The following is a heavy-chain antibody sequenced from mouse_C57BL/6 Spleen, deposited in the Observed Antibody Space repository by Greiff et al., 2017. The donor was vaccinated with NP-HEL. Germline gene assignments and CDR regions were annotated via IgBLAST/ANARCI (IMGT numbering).Heavy chain of an antibody. CDR2: IDPETGGT. J-gene: IGHJ2*01. CDR3: TRSIYDYDRVDY. CDR1: GYTFTDYE. Sequence: VKLMESGAELVRPGASVTLSCKASGYTFTDYEMHWVKQTPVHGLEWIGAIDPETGGTAYNQKFKGKAILTADKSSSTAYMELRSLTSEDSAVYYCTRSIYDYDRVDYWGQGTTLTVSS. D-gene: IGHD2-4*01. V-gene: IGHV1-15*01.